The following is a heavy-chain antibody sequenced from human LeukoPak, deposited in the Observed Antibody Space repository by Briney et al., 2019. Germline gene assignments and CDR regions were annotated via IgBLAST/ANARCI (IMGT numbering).Heavy chain of an antibody. CDR3: AKDFRIGYSAHFDY. J-gene: IGHJ4*02. V-gene: IGHV3-23*01. CDR1: GFTFSSYA. D-gene: IGHD2-21*01. CDR2: IYENGGTT. Sequence: GGSLRLSCAASGFTFSSYAMSWVRQAPEKGLEFVSGIYENGGTTYYADSVKGRFSISRDNSKNTLYLQMDSLRGEDTAVYYCAKDFRIGYSAHFDYCGQGALVTVSS.